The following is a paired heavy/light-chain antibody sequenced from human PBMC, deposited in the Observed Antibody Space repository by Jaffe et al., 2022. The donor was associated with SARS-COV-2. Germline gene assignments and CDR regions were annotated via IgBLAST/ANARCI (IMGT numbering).Light chain of an antibody. CDR2: DTS. CDR1: TGAVTSGHY. V-gene: IGLV7-46*01. Sequence: QAVVTQEPSLTVSPGGTVTLTCGSSTGAVTSGHYPYWFQQKPGQAPRTLIYDTSNKHSWTPARFSGSLLGGEAALTLSGAQPEDEADYYCMLSYSGRSWVFGGGTKLTVL. J-gene: IGLJ3*02. CDR3: MLSYSGRSWV.
Heavy chain of an antibody. J-gene: IGHJ4*02. CDR2: IDSGAKT. V-gene: IGHV3-53*01. Sequence: EVQLVESGGGLIQPGGSLRLSCAASGFTVSRNDVSWVRQAPGKGLEWVSVIDSGAKTKYADSVKGRFTISRDNSKNMVYLQMNSLRAEDTAVYYCARWNDYVRYWGQGSLVTVSS. CDR3: ARWNDYVRY. D-gene: IGHD4-17*01. CDR1: GFTVSRND.